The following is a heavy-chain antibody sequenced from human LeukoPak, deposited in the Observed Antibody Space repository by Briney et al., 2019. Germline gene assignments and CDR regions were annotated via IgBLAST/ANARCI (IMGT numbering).Heavy chain of an antibody. CDR3: ARAVVVAARIDYFDY. J-gene: IGHJ4*02. Sequence: PSQTLSLTCTVSGGSISSGGYYWSWIHQHPGKGLEWIGYIYYSGSTYYNPSLKSRVTISVDTSKNQFSLKLSSVTAADTAVYYCARAVVVAARIDYFDYWGQGTLVTVSS. V-gene: IGHV4-31*03. CDR2: IYYSGST. CDR1: GGSISSGGYY. D-gene: IGHD2-15*01.